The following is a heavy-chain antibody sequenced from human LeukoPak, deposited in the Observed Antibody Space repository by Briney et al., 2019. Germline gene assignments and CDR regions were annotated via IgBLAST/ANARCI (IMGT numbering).Heavy chain of an antibody. CDR3: ARQGCSSTSCYLSPDY. V-gene: IGHV5-51*01. CDR2: IYPCDSDT. J-gene: IGHJ4*02. CDR1: GYSFTSYW. D-gene: IGHD2-2*01. Sequence: GESLKISCKGSGYSFTSYWIGWVRQMPGKGLEWMGIIYPCDSDTRYSPSFQVQVTISADKSISTAYLKWSSLKASDTAMYYCARQGCSSTSCYLSPDYWGQGTLVTVSS.